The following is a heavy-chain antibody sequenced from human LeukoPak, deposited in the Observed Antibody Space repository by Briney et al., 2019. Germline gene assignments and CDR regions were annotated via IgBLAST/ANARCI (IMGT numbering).Heavy chain of an antibody. CDR2: IKHEASER. V-gene: IGHV3-7*04. J-gene: IGHJ4*02. D-gene: IGHD3-10*01. CDR3: ARRVRDPDY. Sequence: GQSLRLSCAASGFTFSIYWMSWVRQAPGRGLEWVAGIKHEASERYYVDSLNGSFTISRANAKNSIYLQMNSQRPKDTDTSLCARRVRDPDYWGQGSLVTVSS. CDR1: GFTFSIYW.